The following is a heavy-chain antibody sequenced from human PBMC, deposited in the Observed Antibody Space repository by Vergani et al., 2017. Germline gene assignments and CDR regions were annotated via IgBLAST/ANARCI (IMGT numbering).Heavy chain of an antibody. D-gene: IGHD5-12*01. CDR2: ISYDGSNK. J-gene: IGHJ5*02. CDR3: AKALGGYSGYDSWFDP. V-gene: IGHV3-30*18. Sequence: QVQLVESGGGVVQPGRSLRLSCAASGFTFSSYGMHWVRQAPGKGLEWVAVISYDGSNKYYADAVKGRFTISRDNSKNTLYLQMNSLRAEDTAVYYCAKALGGYSGYDSWFDPWDQGTLVTVSS. CDR1: GFTFSSYG.